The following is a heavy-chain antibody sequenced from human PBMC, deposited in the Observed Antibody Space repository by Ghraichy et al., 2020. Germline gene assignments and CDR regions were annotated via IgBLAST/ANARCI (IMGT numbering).Heavy chain of an antibody. Sequence: SESLSLTCAVYGGSFSGYYWRWIRQPPGKGLEWIGEINHSGSTNYNPSLKSRVTISVDTSKNQFSLKLSSVTAADTAVYYCARGGVVVPSAMDGSSWVDPWGQRTLVSVSS. J-gene: IGHJ5*02. CDR1: GGSFSGYY. CDR3: ARGGVVVPSAMDGSSWVDP. CDR2: INHSGST. V-gene: IGHV4-34*01. D-gene: IGHD2-2*01.